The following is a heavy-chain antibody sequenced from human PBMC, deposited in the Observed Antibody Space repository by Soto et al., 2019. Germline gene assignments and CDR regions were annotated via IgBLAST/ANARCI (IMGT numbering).Heavy chain of an antibody. J-gene: IGHJ4*02. CDR3: ARDRQWLAPRGIDY. D-gene: IGHD6-19*01. V-gene: IGHV3-33*01. CDR2: IWYDGSNK. CDR1: GFTFTSYG. Sequence: WGSLRLSCAASGFTFTSYGIHFFRQSPSKGLEWVAVIWYDGSNKYYADSVKGRFTISRDNSKNTLYLQMNSLRAEDTAVYYCARDRQWLAPRGIDYWGQGTLVTVSS.